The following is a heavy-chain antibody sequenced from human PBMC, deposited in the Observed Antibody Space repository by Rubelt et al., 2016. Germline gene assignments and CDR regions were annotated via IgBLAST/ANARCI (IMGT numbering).Heavy chain of an antibody. CDR3: ARGGITIFGVVNNYYYMDV. CDR1: GGSISSGGYY. D-gene: IGHD3-3*01. V-gene: IGHV4-31*03. J-gene: IGHJ6*03. CDR2: IYYSGST. Sequence: QVQLQESGPGLVKPSQTLSLTCTVSGGSISSGGYYWSWIRQHPGKGLEWIGYIYYSGSTNYNPSLTGRVAISVDTAKNQFSLKLSSVTAAETAVYYCARGGITIFGVVNNYYYMDVWGKGTTVTVSS.